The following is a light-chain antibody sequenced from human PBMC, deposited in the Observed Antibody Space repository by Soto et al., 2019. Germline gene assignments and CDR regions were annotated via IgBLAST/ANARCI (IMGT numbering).Light chain of an antibody. CDR1: QSVSGS. Sequence: EIVLTQSPATLSLSPGERATLSCRASQSVSGSLAWYQQKPGQSPRLLIYDVSNRATGIPARFRGSGSGSDFTLTISSLEPDDFAVYYCQQRYNWPRTFGQGTKVESK. CDR3: QQRYNWPRT. J-gene: IGKJ1*01. CDR2: DVS. V-gene: IGKV3-11*01.